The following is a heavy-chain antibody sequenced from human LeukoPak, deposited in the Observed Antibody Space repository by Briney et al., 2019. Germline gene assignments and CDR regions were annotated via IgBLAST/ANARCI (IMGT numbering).Heavy chain of an antibody. CDR2: INHSGST. Sequence: SETLSLTCAVYGGSFSGYYWSWIRQSPGKGLEWIGEINHSGSTNYNPSLKSRVTISVDTSKNQFSLNLSSVTAADTAVYYCARDYGSGSYIGARTYNWFDPWGQGTLVTVSS. D-gene: IGHD3-10*01. CDR1: GGSFSGYY. CDR3: ARDYGSGSYIGARTYNWFDP. J-gene: IGHJ5*02. V-gene: IGHV4-34*01.